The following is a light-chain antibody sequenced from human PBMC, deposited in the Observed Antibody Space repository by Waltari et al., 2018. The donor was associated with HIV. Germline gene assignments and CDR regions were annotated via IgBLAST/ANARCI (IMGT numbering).Light chain of an antibody. CDR1: QSVSSY. V-gene: IGKV3-11*01. CDR2: DAS. Sequence: EIVFTQSPATLYLSPGARATLSRRASQSVSSYLAWFQQKPGQAPRLLIYDASNRATGIPARFSGSGSGTDFTLTISSLEPEDCAVYYCEQRSNWPLLTFGGGTKVEIK. J-gene: IGKJ4*01. CDR3: EQRSNWPLLT.